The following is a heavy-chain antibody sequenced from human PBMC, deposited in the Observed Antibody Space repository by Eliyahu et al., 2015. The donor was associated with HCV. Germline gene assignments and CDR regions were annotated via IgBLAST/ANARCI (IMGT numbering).Heavy chain of an antibody. Sequence: EVKKPGSSVKVSCKASGGTFSDHFINWVRQAPGQGLEWMGGDLPILGTTSFAQKFQGRVTLTADESTSTAYMELSSLRSEDTAVYFCVRAGFCSGGRCYYEFDYWGQGTLVTVSS. J-gene: IGHJ4*02. V-gene: IGHV1-69*01. CDR2: DLPILGTT. CDR1: GGTFSDHF. D-gene: IGHD2-15*01. CDR3: VRAGFCSGGRCYYEFDY.